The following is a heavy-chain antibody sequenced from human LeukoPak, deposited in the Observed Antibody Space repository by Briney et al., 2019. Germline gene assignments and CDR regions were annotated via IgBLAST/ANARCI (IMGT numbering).Heavy chain of an antibody. CDR2: IYYSGSS. Sequence: PSETLSLTCTVSGGSLSSYYWSWIPQPPGKGLEGSVYIYYSGSSNYSPPLKSRVTISVDTSKTQFSLKLSSVTAADTAVYYCARVIVVVPAAMVHDAFDIWGQGTMVTVSS. J-gene: IGHJ3*02. CDR3: ARVIVVVPAAMVHDAFDI. V-gene: IGHV4-59*01. D-gene: IGHD2-2*01. CDR1: GGSLSSYY.